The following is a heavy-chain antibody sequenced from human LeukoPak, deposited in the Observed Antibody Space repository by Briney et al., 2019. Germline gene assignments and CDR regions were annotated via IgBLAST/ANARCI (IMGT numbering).Heavy chain of an antibody. D-gene: IGHD2-15*01. CDR2: IYPGDSDT. Sequence: GESLKISCKTSGYIFTTYWIGWVRQMPGRGLEWMALIYPGDSDTRYSPSFRGQVTISADKSITTAYLQWRSLKASDTAIYYCARRKFPGYCSGGSCFRSPYYFDYWGQGTLVTVSS. V-gene: IGHV5-51*01. CDR1: GYIFTTYW. J-gene: IGHJ4*02. CDR3: ARRKFPGYCSGGSCFRSPYYFDY.